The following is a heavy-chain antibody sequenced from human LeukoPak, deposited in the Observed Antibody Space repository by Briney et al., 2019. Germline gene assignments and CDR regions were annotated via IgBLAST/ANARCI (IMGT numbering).Heavy chain of an antibody. D-gene: IGHD4-17*01. CDR2: INHSGST. V-gene: IGHV4-34*01. CDR1: GGSFSGYY. CDR3: ARGIMTNEYGDYGDFDY. Sequence: SETLSLTCAVYGGSFSGYYWSWIRQPPGKGLEWIGEINHSGSTNYNPSLKSRVTISVDTSKNQFSLKLSSVTAADTAVYYCARGIMTNEYGDYGDFDYWGQGTLVTVSS. J-gene: IGHJ4*02.